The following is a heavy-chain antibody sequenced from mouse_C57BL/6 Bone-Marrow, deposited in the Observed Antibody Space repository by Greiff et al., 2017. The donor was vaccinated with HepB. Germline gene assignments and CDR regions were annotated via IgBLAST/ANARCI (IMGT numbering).Heavy chain of an antibody. V-gene: IGHV14-4*01. CDR2: IDPENGDT. J-gene: IGHJ4*01. D-gene: IGHD2-2*01. CDR3: IYYGYDSAMDY. Sequence: EVQLQQSGAELVGPGASVKLSCTASGFNIKDDYMHWVKQRPEQGLEWIGWIDPENGDTEYASKFQGKATITADTSSNTAYLQLSSLTSEDTAVYYCIYYGYDSAMDYWGQGTSVTVSS. CDR1: GFNIKDDY.